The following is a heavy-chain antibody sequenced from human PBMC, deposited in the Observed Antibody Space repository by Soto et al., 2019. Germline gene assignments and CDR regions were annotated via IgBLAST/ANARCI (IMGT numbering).Heavy chain of an antibody. CDR1: GFTFSSYA. Sequence: GGSLRLSCAASGFTFSSYAMSWVRQAPVKGLEWVSAISGSGGSTYYADSVKGRFTISRDNSKNTVYLQMTILRAEDTAVYYCAKGRMNMGLNWFDPWGQGTLVTVSS. D-gene: IGHD1-26*01. CDR3: AKGRMNMGLNWFDP. J-gene: IGHJ5*02. V-gene: IGHV3-23*01. CDR2: ISGSGGST.